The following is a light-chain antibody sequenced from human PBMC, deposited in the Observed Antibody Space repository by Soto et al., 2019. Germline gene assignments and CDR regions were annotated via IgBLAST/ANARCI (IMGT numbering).Light chain of an antibody. Sequence: QSVLTQPASVSGSPGQSITISCTGTSSDVGGYNYVSWYQQHPGKAPKLMIYDVSNRPSGVSNRFSGPKSGNTASLTISGLQAEDEADYYCSSYTSSNTLYVFGTGTKVTVL. V-gene: IGLV2-14*01. CDR3: SSYTSSNTLYV. J-gene: IGLJ1*01. CDR2: DVS. CDR1: SSDVGGYNY.